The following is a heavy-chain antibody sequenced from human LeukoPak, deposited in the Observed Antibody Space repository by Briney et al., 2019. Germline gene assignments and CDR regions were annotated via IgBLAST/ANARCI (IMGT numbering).Heavy chain of an antibody. CDR3: ARDYYDSSGPPN. Sequence: SETLSLTCTVSGGSISSYYWSWIRQPPGKGLKWIGYIYYSGSTYYNPSLKSRVTISVDTSKNQFSLKLTSVTAADTAVYYCARDYYDSSGPPNWGQGTLATVSS. V-gene: IGHV4-30-4*01. D-gene: IGHD3-22*01. J-gene: IGHJ4*02. CDR2: IYYSGST. CDR1: GGSISSYY.